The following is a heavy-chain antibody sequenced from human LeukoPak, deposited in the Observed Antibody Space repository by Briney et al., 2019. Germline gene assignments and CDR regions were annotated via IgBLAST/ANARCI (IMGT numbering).Heavy chain of an antibody. CDR3: ARDLASTPHWELDY. D-gene: IGHD7-27*01. CDR2: INPKTGGT. CDR1: GYIFTDYY. J-gene: IGHJ4*02. Sequence: GASVKVSCKASGYIFTDYYIHWVRQSHAQGLEWMGRINPKTGGTDDAQEFQGRVTMTRDSSINTVHLYLSSLTSDDTAVYYCARDLASTPHWELDYWGQGSPVTVSP. V-gene: IGHV1-2*06.